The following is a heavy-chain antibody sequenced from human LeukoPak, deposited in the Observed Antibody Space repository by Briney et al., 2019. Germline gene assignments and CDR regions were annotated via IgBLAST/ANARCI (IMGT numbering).Heavy chain of an antibody. D-gene: IGHD2/OR15-2a*01. CDR1: GFVFSDYY. CDR3: ARGGLSIMGY. Sequence: GGSLRLSCAASGFVFSDYYMSWIRQTPGRGLEWISYISGSGGDIYYVDSVKGRFTISRDNARNSLYLQMNSLRAEDTAVYFCARGGLSIMGYWGQGTLVTVSS. CDR2: ISGSGGDI. V-gene: IGHV3-11*01. J-gene: IGHJ4*02.